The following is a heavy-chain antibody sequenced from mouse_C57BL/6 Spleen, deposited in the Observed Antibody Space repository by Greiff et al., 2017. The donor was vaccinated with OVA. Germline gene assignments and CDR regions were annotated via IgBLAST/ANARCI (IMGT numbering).Heavy chain of an antibody. V-gene: IGHV5-4*01. CDR2: ISDGGSYT. D-gene: IGHD2-3*01. CDR3: ARDQGYYVGYFDY. J-gene: IGHJ2*01. CDR1: GFTFSSYA. Sequence: EVHLVESGGGLVKPGGSLKLSCAASGFTFSSYAMSWVRQTPEKRLEWVATISDGGSYTYYPDNVKGRFTISRDNAKNNLYLQMSHLKSEDTAMYYCARDQGYYVGYFDYWGQGTTLTVSS.